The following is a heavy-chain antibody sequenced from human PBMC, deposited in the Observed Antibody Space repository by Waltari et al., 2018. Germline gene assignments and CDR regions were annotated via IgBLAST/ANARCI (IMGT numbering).Heavy chain of an antibody. J-gene: IGHJ3*02. V-gene: IGHV1-69*10. CDR1: GGTFSSYA. CDR3: ASGWVSRQLAAFDI. Sequence: QVQLVQSGAEVKKPGSSVKVSCKASGGTFSSYAISWVRQAPGQGLEWMGGIIPILGRANYAQKFQGRVTITADKSTSTAYMELSSLRSEDTAVYYCASGWVSRQLAAFDIWGQGTMVTVSS. D-gene: IGHD5-18*01. CDR2: IIPILGRA.